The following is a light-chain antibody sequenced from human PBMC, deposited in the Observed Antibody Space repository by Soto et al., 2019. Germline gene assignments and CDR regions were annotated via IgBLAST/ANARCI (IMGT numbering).Light chain of an antibody. CDR3: SSYTSTSAPYV. CDR1: SSEIGGYDY. Sequence: QSVLTQPASVSGFPGQSITISCTGTSSEIGGYDYVSWYQQHPGKAPKLIIYDVSGRPSGFSNRFSGSKSANTASLTISGFQAEDEADYHCSSYTSTSAPYVFGTGTKVTVL. J-gene: IGLJ1*01. CDR2: DVS. V-gene: IGLV2-14*03.